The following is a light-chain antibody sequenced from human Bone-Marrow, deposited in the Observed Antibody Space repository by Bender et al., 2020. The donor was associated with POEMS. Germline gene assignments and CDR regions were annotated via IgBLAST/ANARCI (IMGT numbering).Light chain of an antibody. V-gene: IGLV2-14*02. CDR1: SADVGKYDL. J-gene: IGLJ2*01. CDR3: SSYTSTSAV. Sequence: QSALTQPASVSGSPGQSILISCIGTSADVGKYDLVSWYQQHPGKAPKLMIYDVTNRPSGVSDRFSGSKSGNTASLTISGLQTEDEADYYCSSYTSTSAVFGGGTKLTVL. CDR2: DVT.